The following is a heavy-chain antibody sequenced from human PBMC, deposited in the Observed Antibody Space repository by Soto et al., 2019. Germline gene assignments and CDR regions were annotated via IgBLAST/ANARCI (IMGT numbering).Heavy chain of an antibody. Sequence: QVQLEQSGAEVKQPGSSVRVSCKTSGVTFSTYAINWVRQAPGQGLEWMGEIIPLFGTADYSQKFQGRVTITADESTSTAYMELSSMRSDDTAVYFCARPNGTYSSGYYYFDFWGQGTLVTVTS. CDR3: ARPNGTYSSGYYYFDF. V-gene: IGHV1-69*01. D-gene: IGHD6-19*01. CDR2: IIPLFGTA. J-gene: IGHJ4*02. CDR1: GVTFSTYA.